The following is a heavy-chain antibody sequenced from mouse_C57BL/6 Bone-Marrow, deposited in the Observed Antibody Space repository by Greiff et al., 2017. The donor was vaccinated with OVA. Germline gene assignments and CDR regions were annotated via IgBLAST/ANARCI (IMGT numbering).Heavy chain of an antibody. D-gene: IGHD2-5*01. J-gene: IGHJ4*01. CDR3: ARDSNDYAMDY. CDR2: INPYNGGT. V-gene: IGHV1-19*01. CDR1: GYTFTDYY. Sequence: EVQLQQSGPVLVKPGASVKMSCKASGYTFTDYYMNWVKQSHGKSLEWIGVINPYNGGTSYNQKFKGKATLTVDKSSSTAYMELNSLTSEDSAVYYCARDSNDYAMDYWGQGTSVTVSS.